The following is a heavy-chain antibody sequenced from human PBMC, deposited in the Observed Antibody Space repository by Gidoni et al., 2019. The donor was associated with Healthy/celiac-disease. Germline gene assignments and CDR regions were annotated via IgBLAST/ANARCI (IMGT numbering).Heavy chain of an antibody. CDR2: IIPIFGTA. CDR1: GGPFSGYA. V-gene: IGHV1-69*01. D-gene: IGHD1-1*01. Sequence: QVQLVQSGAEVKKPGSSVTVSCKASGGPFSGYAISWGRQAPGPGLEWMGGIIPIFGTANYAQKFQGRVTITADESTSTAYMELSSLRSEDTAVYYCASAWNRYYYYYMDVWGKGTTVTVSS. J-gene: IGHJ6*03. CDR3: ASAWNRYYYYYMDV.